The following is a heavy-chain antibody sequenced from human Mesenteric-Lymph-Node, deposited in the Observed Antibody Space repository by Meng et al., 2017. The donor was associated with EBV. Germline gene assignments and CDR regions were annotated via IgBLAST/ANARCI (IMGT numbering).Heavy chain of an antibody. V-gene: IGHV2-5*02. CDR1: GFSLSTRGVL. CDR3: AGWSARLEY. Sequence: QITLKESGPPLVNPTQTLTLTCTFSGFSLSTRGVLVGWIRQPPGQALEWLALVYWDDDKRYSPSLKSRLSITKNTSKNQVVLTMADMDPVDTGTYYCAGWSARLEYWGPGTLVTVSS. D-gene: IGHD3-3*01. J-gene: IGHJ4*02. CDR2: VYWDDDK.